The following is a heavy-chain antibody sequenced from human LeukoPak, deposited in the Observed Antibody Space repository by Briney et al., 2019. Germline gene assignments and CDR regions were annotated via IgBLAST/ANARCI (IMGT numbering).Heavy chain of an antibody. CDR1: GFTFSDYY. CDR2: ISSSGSTI. CDR3: ARVGDYDSSGYYLDY. J-gene: IGHJ4*02. V-gene: IGHV3-11*01. Sequence: GGSLRLSCAASGFTFSDYYMSWIRQAPGEGLEWVSYISSSGSTIYYADSVKGRFTISRDNAKNSLYLQMNSLRAEDTAVYYCARVGDYDSSGYYLDYWGQGTLVTVSS. D-gene: IGHD3-22*01.